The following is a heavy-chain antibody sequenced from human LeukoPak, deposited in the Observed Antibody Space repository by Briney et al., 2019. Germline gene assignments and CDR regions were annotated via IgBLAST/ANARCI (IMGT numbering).Heavy chain of an antibody. Sequence: PSETLSLTCAVSGGSFSGYYWTWIRQPPGKGLEWIGEINHSGRTNYNPSLKSRVTISVDTSKNQFSLKLSSVTAADTAVYYCARFRTSDGDYIYYYYGMDVWGQGTTVTVSS. CDR1: GGSFSGYY. V-gene: IGHV4-34*01. D-gene: IGHD4-17*01. J-gene: IGHJ6*02. CDR3: ARFRTSDGDYIYYYYGMDV. CDR2: INHSGRT.